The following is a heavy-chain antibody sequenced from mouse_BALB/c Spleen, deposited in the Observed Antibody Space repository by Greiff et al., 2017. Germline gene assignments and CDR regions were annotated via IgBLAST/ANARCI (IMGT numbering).Heavy chain of an antibody. CDR1: GYAFSSSW. J-gene: IGHJ4*01. CDR2: IYPGDGDT. Sequence: QVQLQQSGPELVKPGASVKISCKASGYAFSSSWMNWVKQRPGQGLEWIGRIYPGDGDTNYNGKFKGKATLTADKSSSTAYMQLSSLTSVDSAVYFCARWDGLESYYAMDYWGQGTSVTVSS. CDR3: ARWDGLESYYAMDY. V-gene: IGHV1-82*01. D-gene: IGHD2-3*01.